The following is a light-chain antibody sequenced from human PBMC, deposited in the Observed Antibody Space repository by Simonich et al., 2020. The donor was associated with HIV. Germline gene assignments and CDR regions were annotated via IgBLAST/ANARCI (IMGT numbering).Light chain of an antibody. CDR3: QQYNSYRT. J-gene: IGKJ1*01. CDR2: DAS. CDR1: QGIGSD. Sequence: AIQLTQSPSSLSASVGDRVTITCRASQGIGSDLAWYQQKPGIPPKLLIYDASSLQSGVPSRFSGSGSGTEFTLTISSLQPEDFATYYCQQYNSYRTFGQGTTVEIK. V-gene: IGKV1-13*02.